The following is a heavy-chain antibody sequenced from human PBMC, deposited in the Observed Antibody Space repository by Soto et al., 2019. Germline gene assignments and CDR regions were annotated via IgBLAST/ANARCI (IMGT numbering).Heavy chain of an antibody. V-gene: IGHV4-59*01. D-gene: IGHD3-10*01. J-gene: IGHJ6*03. CDR1: GGSISSYY. CDR2: IYYSGST. Sequence: SETLSLTCTVSGGSISSYYWSWIRQPPGKGLEWIGYIYYSGSTNYNPSLKSRVTISVDTSKNQFSLKLSSVTAADTAVYYCARDRAYYYGSGSYYNLAKYYYYYMDVWGKGTTVTVSS. CDR3: ARDRAYYYGSGSYYNLAKYYYYYMDV.